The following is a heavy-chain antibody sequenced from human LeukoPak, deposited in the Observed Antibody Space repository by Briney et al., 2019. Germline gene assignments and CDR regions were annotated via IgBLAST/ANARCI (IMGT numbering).Heavy chain of an antibody. V-gene: IGHV4-39*02. CDR2: VYYGRSP. J-gene: IGHJ4*02. D-gene: IGHD6-25*01. Sequence: SETLSLTCTVSGDSISRRTYYWAWIRQPPGTGLEWIGSVYYGRSPYFNPSLESRATISVDTSKNHFSLKMSSVTAADTAVYYCARSSGTGTFSYWGQGTLVTVSS. CDR3: ARSSGTGTFSY. CDR1: GDSISRRTYY.